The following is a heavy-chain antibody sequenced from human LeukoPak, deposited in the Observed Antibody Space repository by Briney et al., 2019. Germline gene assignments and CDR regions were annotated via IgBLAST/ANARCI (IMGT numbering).Heavy chain of an antibody. Sequence: PSETLSLTCTVSGDSISSGSYYWSWIRQPAGEGLEWIGRIYSSGRTHYNPSLKSRVTISVDTSKNQFSLKLSSVTAADTAVYYCARTPFIAAADFPDYWGQGTLVTVSS. V-gene: IGHV4-61*02. D-gene: IGHD6-13*01. CDR1: GDSISSGSYY. CDR2: IYSSGRT. CDR3: ARTPFIAAADFPDY. J-gene: IGHJ4*02.